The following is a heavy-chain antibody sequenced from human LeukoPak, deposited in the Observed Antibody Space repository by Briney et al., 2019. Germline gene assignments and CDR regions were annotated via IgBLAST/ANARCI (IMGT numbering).Heavy chain of an antibody. V-gene: IGHV3-33*01. CDR3: ARDHMVRGVMVDY. CDR1: GFTFSSYG. CDR2: IWYDGSNK. J-gene: IGHJ4*02. Sequence: GRSLRLSCAASGFTFSSYGMHWVRQAPGKGLEWVAVIWYDGSNKYYADSVKGRFTISRDNSKNTLYLQMNSLRAEDTAVYYCARDHMVRGVMVDYWGQGTLVTVSP. D-gene: IGHD3-10*01.